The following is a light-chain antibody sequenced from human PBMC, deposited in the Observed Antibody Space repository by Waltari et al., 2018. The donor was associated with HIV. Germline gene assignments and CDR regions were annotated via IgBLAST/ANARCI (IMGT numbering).Light chain of an antibody. Sequence: QSALTQPASVSGCPGQSITISCTGTSSDVGGYNYVSWYQQHPGKAPKLMIYEVSNRPSGVSNRFSGSKSGNTASLTISGLQAEDGADYYCSSYTSSSTRGVFGTGTKVTVL. V-gene: IGLV2-14*01. CDR3: SSYTSSSTRGV. CDR2: EVS. CDR1: SSDVGGYNY. J-gene: IGLJ1*01.